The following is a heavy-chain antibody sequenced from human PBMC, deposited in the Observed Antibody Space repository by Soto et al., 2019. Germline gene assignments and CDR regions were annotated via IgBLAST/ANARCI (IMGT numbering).Heavy chain of an antibody. D-gene: IGHD3-22*01. J-gene: IGHJ4*02. CDR2: INPNNGDT. V-gene: IGHV1-2*02. CDR3: ARVWNYYDSRGHFAY. Sequence: ASVKVSCKASGYSFTSYYMHWVRQAPGQGLEWMGWINPNNGDTKYALKFQGRVTMTRDTSISIAHMELSSLRSGDTAVYYCARVWNYYDSRGHFAYWGQGSPVTVSS. CDR1: GYSFTSYY.